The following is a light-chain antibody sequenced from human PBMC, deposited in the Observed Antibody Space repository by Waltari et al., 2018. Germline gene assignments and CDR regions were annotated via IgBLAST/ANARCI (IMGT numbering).Light chain of an antibody. J-gene: IGLJ2*01. CDR3: CSYAGSSTSVV. V-gene: IGLV2-23*02. Sequence: QSALTQPASVSGSPGQSITIPCTGTSSDVGGYNYVPWYQQHPGKAPKLMIYDVSKRPSGVSNRFSGSKSGNTASLTISGLQAEDEADYYCCSYAGSSTSVVFGGGTKLTVL. CDR2: DVS. CDR1: SSDVGGYNY.